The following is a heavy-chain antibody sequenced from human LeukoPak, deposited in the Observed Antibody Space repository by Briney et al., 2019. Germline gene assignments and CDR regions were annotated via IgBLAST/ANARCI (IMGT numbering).Heavy chain of an antibody. CDR3: AKDLTPGGSYYYYYGMDV. V-gene: IGHV3-23*01. CDR1: GFTFSSYA. D-gene: IGHD2-15*01. Sequence: GGSLRLSCAASGFTFSSYAMSWVRQAPGKGLEWVSAISGSGGSTYYADSVKGRFTISRDNAKNSLYLQMNSLRAEDTALYYCAKDLTPGGSYYYYYGMDVWGQGTTVSVSS. J-gene: IGHJ6*02. CDR2: ISGSGGST.